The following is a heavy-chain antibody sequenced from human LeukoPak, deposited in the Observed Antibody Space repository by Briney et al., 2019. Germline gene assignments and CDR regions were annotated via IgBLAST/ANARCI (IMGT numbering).Heavy chain of an antibody. CDR1: GGSISSYY. CDR2: IYYSGST. V-gene: IGHV4-59*01. D-gene: IGHD6-19*01. CDR3: ARVSRSGWYYFDY. Sequence: SETLSLTCTVSGGSISSYYGSWIRQPPGKGLEWIGYIYYSGSTNYNPSLKSRVTVSVDTSQNQFSLKLSSVTAADTAVYYCARVSRSGWYYFDYWGQGTLVTVSS. J-gene: IGHJ4*02.